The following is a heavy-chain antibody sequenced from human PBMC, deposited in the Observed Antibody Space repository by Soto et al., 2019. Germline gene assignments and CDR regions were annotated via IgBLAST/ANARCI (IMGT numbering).Heavy chain of an antibody. V-gene: IGHV3-48*03. CDR1: GFTFSSYE. CDR2: ISSSGSTI. J-gene: IGHJ6*02. CDR3: ARDHKGGYYYYGMDV. Sequence: GGSLRLSCAASGFTFSSYEMNWVRQAPGKGLEWVSYISSSGSTIYYADSVKGRFTISRDNAKNSLYLQMNSLRAEDAAVYYCARDHKGGYYYYGMDVWGQGTTVTVSS.